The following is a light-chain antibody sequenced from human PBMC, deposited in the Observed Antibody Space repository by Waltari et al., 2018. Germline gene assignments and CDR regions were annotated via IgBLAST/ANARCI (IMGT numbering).Light chain of an antibody. CDR2: EVS. CDR1: SSDVGGYNY. Sequence: QSALTQPPSASGSPGQSVTISCTGTSSDVGGYNYVSWYQQHPGQAPKFLIYEVSKRPSGVPDRFSGSRSGNTASLTISRLQAEDEADYYCSSYAGSDTFVVLGGGTKVTVL. CDR3: SSYAGSDTFVV. V-gene: IGLV2-8*01. J-gene: IGLJ2*01.